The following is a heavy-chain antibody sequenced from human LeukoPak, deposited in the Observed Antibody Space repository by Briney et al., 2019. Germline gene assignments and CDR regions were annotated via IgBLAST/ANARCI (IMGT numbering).Heavy chain of an antibody. J-gene: IGHJ4*02. D-gene: IGHD3-3*01. CDR2: INTDGSST. CDR1: GFTFSSYW. V-gene: IGHV3-74*01. Sequence: PGGSLSLSCAAAGFTFSSYWMHWVRQAPGKGLVWVSRINTDGSSTIYADSVKGRFTISRDNAKNTLYLQMNSLRAEDTAVYACARGNEWSFDYWAQGTLVTVSS. CDR3: ARGNEWSFDY.